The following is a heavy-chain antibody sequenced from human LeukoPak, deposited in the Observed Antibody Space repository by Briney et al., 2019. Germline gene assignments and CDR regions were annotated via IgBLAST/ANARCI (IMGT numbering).Heavy chain of an antibody. J-gene: IGHJ6*02. CDR1: GFTFSSYA. Sequence: GGSLRLSCAASGFTFSSYAMRWVRQAPGKGLEWVSAISGSGGSTYYADSVKGRFTISIDNSKNTLYLQMNSLRAEDTAVYYCAKSVEIAVAGTLEGWLQNLGAYYYYYGMDVWGQGTTVTVSS. CDR2: ISGSGGST. V-gene: IGHV3-23*01. CDR3: AKSVEIAVAGTLEGWLQNLGAYYYYYGMDV. D-gene: IGHD6-19*01.